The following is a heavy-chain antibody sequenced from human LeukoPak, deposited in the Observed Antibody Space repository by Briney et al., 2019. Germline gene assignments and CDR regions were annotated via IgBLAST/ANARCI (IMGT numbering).Heavy chain of an antibody. D-gene: IGHD3-10*01. Sequence: GGSLRLSCAASGFTFSSYAMSWVRQAPGKGLEWVSAISGSGGSTYYADSVKGRFTISRDNSKNTLYLQMNSLRAEDTAIYYCAKGGQFPYYNDMDVWGQGTTVTVSS. J-gene: IGHJ6*02. CDR2: ISGSGGST. V-gene: IGHV3-23*01. CDR1: GFTFSSYA. CDR3: AKGGQFPYYNDMDV.